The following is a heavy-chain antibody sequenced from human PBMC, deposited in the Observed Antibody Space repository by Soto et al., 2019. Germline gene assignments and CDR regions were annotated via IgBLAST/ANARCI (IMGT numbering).Heavy chain of an antibody. CDR1: GYTFTSYY. J-gene: IGHJ6*02. Sequence: QVQLVQSGAEVKKPGASVKVSCKASGYTFTSYYMHWVRQAPGQGLEWMGIINPSGGSTSYAQKFQGRVPMTRDTSTSTVYMELGSLRSEDTAVYYCAREDGDYVYYHYGMDVWGQGTTVTVSS. CDR2: INPSGGST. D-gene: IGHD4-17*01. V-gene: IGHV1-46*01. CDR3: AREDGDYVYYHYGMDV.